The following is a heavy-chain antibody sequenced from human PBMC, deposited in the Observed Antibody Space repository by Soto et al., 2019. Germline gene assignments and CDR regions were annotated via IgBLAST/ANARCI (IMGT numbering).Heavy chain of an antibody. Sequence: QMQLQESGPGLVKPSETLSLTCTVSGGSISSSSYYWGWIRQPPGQGLEWLGTIYSLGNTYYNPALKSRVTISVAKSKSQLFLKLSSVTAPDTAVYCCARQIYDSSGYYYAYWGHGTLATVSS. CDR2: IYSLGNT. J-gene: IGHJ4*01. D-gene: IGHD3-22*01. CDR3: ARQIYDSSGYYYAY. V-gene: IGHV4-39*01. CDR1: GGSISSSSYY.